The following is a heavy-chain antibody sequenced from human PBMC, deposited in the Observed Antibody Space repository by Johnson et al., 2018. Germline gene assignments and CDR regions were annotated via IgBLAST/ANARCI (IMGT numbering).Heavy chain of an antibody. CDR1: GGSFSGHY. CDR3: ARDFSF. J-gene: IGHJ4*02. D-gene: IGHD2/OR15-2a*01. Sequence: QVQLQQWGAGLLKPSETLSLTCAVYGGSFSGHYWSWIRQPPGKGLEWIGEINHRGSTIYNPSLMSRITISVDTSKNLFSLRLSSVTAADMAVYYCARDFSFWGQGTLVTVSS. CDR2: INHRGST. V-gene: IGHV4-34*01.